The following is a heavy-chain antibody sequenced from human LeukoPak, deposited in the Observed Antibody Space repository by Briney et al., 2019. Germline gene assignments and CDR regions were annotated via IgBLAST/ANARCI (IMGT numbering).Heavy chain of an antibody. D-gene: IGHD6-19*01. CDR2: INHSGST. CDR3: ARASYSSGWYNLYYFDY. CDR1: GLSFSGYY. V-gene: IGHV4-34*01. Sequence: PSETLSLTCAVYGLSFSGYYWSWIRQPPGKGLEWIGEINHSGSTNYNPSLKSRVTISVDTSKNQFSLKLSSVTAADTAVYYCARASYSSGWYNLYYFDYWGQGTLVTVSS. J-gene: IGHJ4*02.